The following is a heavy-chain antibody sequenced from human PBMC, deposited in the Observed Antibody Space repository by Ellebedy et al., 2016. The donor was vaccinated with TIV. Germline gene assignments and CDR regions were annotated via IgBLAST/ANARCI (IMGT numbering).Heavy chain of an antibody. CDR2: IDPSDSYT. J-gene: IGHJ2*01. D-gene: IGHD4-23*01. CDR3: ATVGGNAYYWYFDL. CDR1: GYSFTSYW. Sequence: GGSLRLSXKGSGYSFTSYWISWVRQMPGKGLEWMGRIDPSDSYTNYSPSFQGHVTISADKSISTAYLQWSSLKASDTAMYYCATVGGNAYYWYFDLWGRGTLVTVSS. V-gene: IGHV5-10-1*01.